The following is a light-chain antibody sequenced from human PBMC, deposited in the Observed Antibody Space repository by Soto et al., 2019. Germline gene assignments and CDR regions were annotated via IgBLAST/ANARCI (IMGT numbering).Light chain of an antibody. CDR1: QSVSRY. Sequence: EIVLTQSPATLSLSPGERATLSCRASQSVSRYLAWYQQKPGQAPRLLIYDASIRATGIPARFSGSGSGTDFTLTITNLEPEDFAVYYCQHYGGSPFTFGPGTRVDIK. CDR2: DAS. CDR3: QHYGGSPFT. J-gene: IGKJ3*01. V-gene: IGKV3-11*01.